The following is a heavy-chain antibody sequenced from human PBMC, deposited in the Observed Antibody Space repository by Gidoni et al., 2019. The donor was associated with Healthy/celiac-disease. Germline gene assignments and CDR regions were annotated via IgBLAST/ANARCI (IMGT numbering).Heavy chain of an antibody. J-gene: IGHJ4*02. V-gene: IGHV3-23*01. CDR2: ISGSGGTT. CDR1: GFTCHSCA. Sequence: EVQPLESGGGLVKPGGSLRLSCPASGFTCHSCAMRWVRQAPGKGLEWVSAISGSGGTTYYAGAVKDRFTISRDNSKNTRYLKRNGLGAEDTAVYYCAKPVGGPVTWFDYWGQGTLVTVSS. D-gene: IGHD3-16*01. CDR3: AKPVGGPVTWFDY.